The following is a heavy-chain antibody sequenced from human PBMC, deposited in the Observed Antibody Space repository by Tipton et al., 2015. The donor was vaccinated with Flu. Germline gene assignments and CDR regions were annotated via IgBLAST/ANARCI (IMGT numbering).Heavy chain of an antibody. CDR1: GFTFSNYW. V-gene: IGHV3-7*01. D-gene: IGHD6-19*01. J-gene: IGHJ4*02. CDR2: LKPDGSEK. Sequence: SLRLSCAASGFTFSNYWMSWVRQAPGKGLEWVANLKPDGSEKYYVDSVKGRFTISRDNAKNSLYLQMNSLRAEDTAVFYCARRYSSGYRIDYWGQGTLVTVSS. CDR3: ARRYSSGYRIDY.